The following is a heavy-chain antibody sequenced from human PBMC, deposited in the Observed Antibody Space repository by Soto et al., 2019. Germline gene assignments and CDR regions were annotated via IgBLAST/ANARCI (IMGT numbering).Heavy chain of an antibody. Sequence: SETLSLTCAVSGGSIDSGGYYWSWIRQPPGKGLEWIGYIHYSGKAHYNPSLKSRVTISVDTSKNQFSLKLSSVTAADTAVYYCARGKIAARIYYYYYMDVWGKGTTVTVSS. D-gene: IGHD6-6*01. CDR1: GGSIDSGGYY. J-gene: IGHJ6*03. CDR2: IHYSGKA. V-gene: IGHV4-31*11. CDR3: ARGKIAARIYYYYYMDV.